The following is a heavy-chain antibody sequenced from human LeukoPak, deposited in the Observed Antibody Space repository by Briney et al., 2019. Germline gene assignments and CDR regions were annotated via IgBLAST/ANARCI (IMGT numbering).Heavy chain of an antibody. Sequence: ASVKVSCKASGYTFTSYDINWVRQATGQGLEWMGWMNPNSGNTGYAQKFQGRVTITRNTSISTAYMELSSLRSEDTAVYYCARTGPHNWNYVYWGQGTLVTVSS. V-gene: IGHV1-8*03. CDR2: MNPNSGNT. CDR3: ARTGPHNWNYVY. D-gene: IGHD1-7*01. CDR1: GYTFTSYD. J-gene: IGHJ4*02.